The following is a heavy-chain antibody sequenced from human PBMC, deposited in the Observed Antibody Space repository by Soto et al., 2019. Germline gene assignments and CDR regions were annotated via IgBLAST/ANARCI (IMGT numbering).Heavy chain of an antibody. CDR2: IKSNSDGGTT. V-gene: IGHV3-15*01. Sequence: LSYVASGFTFSKAWMTWVRQAPGKGLEWVGRIKSNSDGGTTYYAAPVEGRFTISRDDSTNTVFLQMNSLKTEDTAVYYCTTTGTIDYWGQGTLVTVSS. D-gene: IGHD1-1*01. CDR1: GFTFSKAW. J-gene: IGHJ4*02. CDR3: TTTGTIDY.